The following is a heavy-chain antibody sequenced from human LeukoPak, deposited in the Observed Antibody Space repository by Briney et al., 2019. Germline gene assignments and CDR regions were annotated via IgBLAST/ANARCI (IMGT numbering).Heavy chain of an antibody. Sequence: GGSLRLSCAASGFTFSNAWMNWVRQAPGKGLEWVSCIFSRSESILYADSVKGRFSISRDNAKNLLYLQMDSLRVEDTAVYYCARDFFHSSESRPFDYWGQGTLVTVSS. V-gene: IGHV3-21*06. CDR3: ARDFFHSSESRPFDY. CDR1: GFTFSNAW. J-gene: IGHJ4*02. CDR2: IFSRSESI. D-gene: IGHD3-22*01.